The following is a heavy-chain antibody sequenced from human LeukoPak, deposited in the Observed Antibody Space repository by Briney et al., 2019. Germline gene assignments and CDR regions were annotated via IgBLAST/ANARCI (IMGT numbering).Heavy chain of an antibody. V-gene: IGHV3-7*01. D-gene: IGHD6-19*01. J-gene: IGHJ3*02. CDR1: GFTFSSYA. Sequence: GGSLRLSCAASGFTFSSYAMSWVRQAPGKGLEWVANIKQDGSEKYYVDSVKGRFTISRDNAKNSLYLQMNSLRAEVTAMYYCARGYTSPWDRAFDIWGQGTMVTVSS. CDR2: IKQDGSEK. CDR3: ARGYTSPWDRAFDI.